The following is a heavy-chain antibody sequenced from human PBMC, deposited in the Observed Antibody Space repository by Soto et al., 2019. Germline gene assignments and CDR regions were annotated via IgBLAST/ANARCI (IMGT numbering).Heavy chain of an antibody. CDR2: IIPISGAA. D-gene: IGHD3-16*01. CDR1: GGTFSNYV. Sequence: SVKVSCKASGGTFSNYVVNWVRQAPGQGLEWMGRIIPISGAANYAQKFQGRVTITADKSTSTSYMELSSLRSEDTAVYYCATMLGLTMLTLDAFDIWGQGTLVTVSS. V-gene: IGHV1-69*06. CDR3: ATMLGLTMLTLDAFDI. J-gene: IGHJ3*02.